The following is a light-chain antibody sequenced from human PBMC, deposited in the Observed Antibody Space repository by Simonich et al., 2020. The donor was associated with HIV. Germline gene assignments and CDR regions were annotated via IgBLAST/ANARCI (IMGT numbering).Light chain of an antibody. CDR1: SSDVGGYND. V-gene: IGLV2-14*03. CDR2: VVT. J-gene: IGLJ3*02. CDR3: SSYTSSSTWV. Sequence: QSALTQPASVSGSPGQSITISCTATSSDVGGYNDVSCYQQHPGQAPKLIIYVVTNRPSGVSNRFSGSKSGNTASLTISGLQAEDEADYYCSSYTSSSTWVFGGGTKLTVL.